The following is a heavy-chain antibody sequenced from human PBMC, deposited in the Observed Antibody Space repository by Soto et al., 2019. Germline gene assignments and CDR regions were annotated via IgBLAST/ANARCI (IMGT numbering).Heavy chain of an antibody. J-gene: IGHJ4*02. Sequence: GGSLRLSCAASGFTFSSYAMSWVRQAPGKGLEWVSAISGSGGSTYYADSVKGRFTISRDNSKNTLYLQMNSLRAEDTAVYYCAKGARIKVTVTTGSRYYFDYWGQGTLVTVSS. D-gene: IGHD4-17*01. CDR3: AKGARIKVTVTTGSRYYFDY. CDR2: ISGSGGST. V-gene: IGHV3-23*01. CDR1: GFTFSSYA.